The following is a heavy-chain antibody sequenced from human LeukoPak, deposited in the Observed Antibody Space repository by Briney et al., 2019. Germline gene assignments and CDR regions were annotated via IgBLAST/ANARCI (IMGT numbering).Heavy chain of an antibody. J-gene: IGHJ4*02. Sequence: GGSLRLSCAASGFTFSGSAMHWVRQASGKGLEWVGRIRSKANSYATAYAASVKGRFTISRDDSKNTAYLQTNRLKTEDTAVYYCTRPHYDSSGYYYAFDYWGQGTLVTVSS. CDR3: TRPHYDSSGYYYAFDY. CDR1: GFTFSGSA. D-gene: IGHD3-22*01. CDR2: IRSKANSYAT. V-gene: IGHV3-73*01.